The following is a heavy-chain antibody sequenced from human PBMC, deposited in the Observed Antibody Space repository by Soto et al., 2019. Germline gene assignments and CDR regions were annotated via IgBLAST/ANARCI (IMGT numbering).Heavy chain of an antibody. Sequence: GESLKISCKGSGYSFTSYWIGWVRQMPGKGLEWMGIIYPGDSDTRYSPSFQGQVTISADKSISTAYLQWNSLKASDTAMYYCARIPHYYYDSSGYYFDYWGQGTLVTVSS. CDR2: IYPGDSDT. J-gene: IGHJ4*02. CDR1: GYSFTSYW. V-gene: IGHV5-51*01. CDR3: ARIPHYYYDSSGYYFDY. D-gene: IGHD3-22*01.